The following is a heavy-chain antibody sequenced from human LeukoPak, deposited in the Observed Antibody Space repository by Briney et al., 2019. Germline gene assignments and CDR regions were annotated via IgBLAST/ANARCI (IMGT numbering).Heavy chain of an antibody. D-gene: IGHD6-19*01. CDR1: GFTFSFYW. CDR3: ARAYSSGLIDY. J-gene: IGHJ4*02. Sequence: TGGSLRLSCAASGFTFSFYWMHWVRQGPGKGLVWVSRINSDGSSTSYADSVKGRFTISRDNAKNTLYLQMNSLRAEDTAVYYCARAYSSGLIDYWGQGTLVTVPS. V-gene: IGHV3-74*01. CDR2: INSDGSST.